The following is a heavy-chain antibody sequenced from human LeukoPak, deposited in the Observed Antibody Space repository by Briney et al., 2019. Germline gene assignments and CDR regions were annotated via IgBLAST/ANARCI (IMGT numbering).Heavy chain of an antibody. CDR2: ISSRSSII. J-gene: IGHJ6*02. CDR3: AREGPLTTDYYYYSMDV. V-gene: IGHV3-48*02. D-gene: IGHD1-14*01. Sequence: PGGSLRLSCAASGFTLSSYGMNWVRQAPGKGLEWVAYISSRSSIIYDADSVKGRFTISRDNAKNSLYLQMNSLRDEDTAVYYCAREGPLTTDYYYYSMDVWRQGTTVTVSS. CDR1: GFTLSSYG.